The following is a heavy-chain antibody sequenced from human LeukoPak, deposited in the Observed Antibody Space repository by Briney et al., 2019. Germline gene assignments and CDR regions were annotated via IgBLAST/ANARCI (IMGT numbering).Heavy chain of an antibody. D-gene: IGHD3-16*01. Sequence: SETLSLTCAVSSESFINYYWNWIRQPPGKGLEWIGEIEHSGRTTYNPSLESRVSISIDTSKKQFSLNVTSVTAADTAVYYCARGRLMKPFDNWGQGTLVAVSS. V-gene: IGHV4-34*01. J-gene: IGHJ4*02. CDR3: ARGRLMKPFDN. CDR1: SESFINYY. CDR2: IEHSGRT.